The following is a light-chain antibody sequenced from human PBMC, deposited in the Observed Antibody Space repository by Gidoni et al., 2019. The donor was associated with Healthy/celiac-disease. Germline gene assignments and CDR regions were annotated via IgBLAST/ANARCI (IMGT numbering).Light chain of an antibody. V-gene: IGLV2-14*01. Sequence: QSALTQPDSVSGSPGQSIAISCTGTISDVGGYNYVSWYQQHPGKAPKLMIYEVSNRPSGVSNRFSGSKSGNTASLTISGLQAEDEADYYCSSYTSSSTVVFGGGTKLTVL. CDR2: EVS. CDR1: ISDVGGYNY. J-gene: IGLJ2*01. CDR3: SSYTSSSTVV.